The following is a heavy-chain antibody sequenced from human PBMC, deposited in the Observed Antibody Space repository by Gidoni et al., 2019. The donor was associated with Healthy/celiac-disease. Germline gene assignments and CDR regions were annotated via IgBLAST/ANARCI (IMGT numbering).Heavy chain of an antibody. CDR3: TTDLATVSSQTTAWGYYYGMDV. D-gene: IGHD4-4*01. J-gene: IGHJ6*02. CDR2: IKSKTDGGTT. V-gene: IGHV3-15*01. Sequence: EVQLVESGGGLVTPGGSLRLSCAASGFTFSNAWLSWVRQAPGKGLEVVGRIKSKTDGGTTDYAAPVKGRFTISRDDSKNTLYLQMNSLKTEDTAVYYCTTDLATVSSQTTAWGYYYGMDVWGQGTTVTVSS. CDR1: GFTFSNAW.